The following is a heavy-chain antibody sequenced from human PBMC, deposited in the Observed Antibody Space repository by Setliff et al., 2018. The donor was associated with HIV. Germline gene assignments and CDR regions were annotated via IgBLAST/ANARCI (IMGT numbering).Heavy chain of an antibody. D-gene: IGHD3-22*01. Sequence: SETLSLTCTFSGGSINTYYWSWIRQPAGKGLEWIGRFYTSGSTNYNPSLKSRVTMSVDTSKNQFSLKLSAVTAADTAVYYCARDRLTYYLDYWGQGILVTVSS. J-gene: IGHJ4*02. CDR1: GGSINTYY. V-gene: IGHV4-4*07. CDR3: ARDRLTYYLDY. CDR2: FYTSGST.